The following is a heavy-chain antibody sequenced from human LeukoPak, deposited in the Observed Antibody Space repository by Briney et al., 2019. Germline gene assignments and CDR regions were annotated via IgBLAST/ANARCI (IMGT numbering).Heavy chain of an antibody. CDR1: GGSISSYY. D-gene: IGHD3-16*02. CDR3: ARATLRLGDLSLSNYFDP. J-gene: IGHJ5*02. Sequence: WETLSLTCTVSGGSISSYYWSWIRQPPGKGLEWIGYIYYSGNTNYNPSLKSRVTISVDTSKNQFSLKLSSVTAADTAVYYCARATLRLGDLSLSNYFDPWGQGTLVTVSS. CDR2: IYYSGNT. V-gene: IGHV4-59*08.